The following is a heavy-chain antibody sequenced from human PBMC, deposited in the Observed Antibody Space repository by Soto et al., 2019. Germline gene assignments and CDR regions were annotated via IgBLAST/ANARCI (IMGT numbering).Heavy chain of an antibody. CDR3: VRGEVRTTFRH. Sequence: QVQLQESGPGLVKPSQTLSLTCTVSGGSINSGGYYWSWIRQHPGKGLEWIGYIYDSGTTHYHPSLTSRVTISGDTSMNQLSLKLNSVTAADTAVYYCVRGEVRTTFRHWGQGTLITVSS. D-gene: IGHD3-16*01. J-gene: IGHJ4*02. CDR2: IYDSGTT. CDR1: GGSINSGGYY. V-gene: IGHV4-31*03.